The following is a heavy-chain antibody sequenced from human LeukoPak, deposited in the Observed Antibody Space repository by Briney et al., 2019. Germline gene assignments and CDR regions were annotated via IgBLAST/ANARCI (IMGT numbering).Heavy chain of an antibody. CDR3: AKGNDYGDYVDY. CDR1: GFAFSSYG. V-gene: IGHV3-30*18. CDR2: ISYDGSNK. D-gene: IGHD4-17*01. J-gene: IGHJ4*02. Sequence: PGRSLRLSCAASGFAFSSYGMHWVRQAPGKGLEWVAVISYDGSNKYYADSVKGRFTISRDNSKNTLYLQMNSLRAEDTAVYYCAKGNDYGDYVDYWGQGTLVTVSS.